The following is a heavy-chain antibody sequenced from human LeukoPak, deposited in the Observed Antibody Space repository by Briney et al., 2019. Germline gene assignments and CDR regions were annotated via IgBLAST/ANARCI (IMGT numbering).Heavy chain of an antibody. D-gene: IGHD5-12*01. V-gene: IGHV1-24*01. CDR2: FDPEDGET. CDR1: GYTLTELS. Sequence: ASVKVSCKVSGYTLTELSMHWVRQAPGKGLEWMGGFDPEDGETIYAQKFQGRVTMTEDTSTDTAYMELSSLRSDDTAVYYCARDHRYKFARIVATIIFDYWGQGTLVTVSS. CDR3: ARDHRYKFARIVATIIFDY. J-gene: IGHJ4*02.